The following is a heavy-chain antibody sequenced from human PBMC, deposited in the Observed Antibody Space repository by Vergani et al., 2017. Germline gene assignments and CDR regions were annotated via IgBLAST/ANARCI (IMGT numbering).Heavy chain of an antibody. CDR3: ARTNKALYQLLHEYYYGMDV. J-gene: IGHJ6*02. Sequence: QVQLVQSGAEVKKPGSSVKVSCKASGGTFSSYAISWVRQAPGQGLEWMGGIIPIFGTANYAQKFQGRVTITADESTSTAYMELSSLRSEDTAVYYCARTNKALYQLLHEYYYGMDVWSQGTTVTVSS. D-gene: IGHD2-2*01. CDR2: IIPIFGTA. CDR1: GGTFSSYA. V-gene: IGHV1-69*12.